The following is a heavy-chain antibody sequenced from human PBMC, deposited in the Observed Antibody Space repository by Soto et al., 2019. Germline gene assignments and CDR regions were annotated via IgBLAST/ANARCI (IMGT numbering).Heavy chain of an antibody. J-gene: IGHJ1*01. Sequence: ASVKVSCKASGFTFINSAIQWVRQARGQRLEWMGWIVVGSGHTNYAQKFQERLSITRDVSTGTAYMELSSLTLEDTAVYYCAAVQGGGAAFHFWGQGTLVTVSS. CDR2: IVVGSGHT. CDR3: AAVQGGGAAFHF. CDR1: GFTFINSA. D-gene: IGHD1-26*01. V-gene: IGHV1-58*02.